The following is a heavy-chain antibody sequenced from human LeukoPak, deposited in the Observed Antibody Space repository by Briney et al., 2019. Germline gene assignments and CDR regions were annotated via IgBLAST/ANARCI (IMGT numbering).Heavy chain of an antibody. CDR3: ARGGSGLVARL. CDR1: GYSFTGYY. J-gene: IGHJ4*02. D-gene: IGHD6-6*01. V-gene: IGHV1-2*02. Sequence: ASVKVSCKASGYSFTGYYIHWLRQAPGQGLEWMGWIKPNNGDTNSAPNFQGRVTLTRDTSITTACMEVSSLRPDDTAVYYCARGGSGLVARLWGQGTLVTVSS. CDR2: IKPNNGDT.